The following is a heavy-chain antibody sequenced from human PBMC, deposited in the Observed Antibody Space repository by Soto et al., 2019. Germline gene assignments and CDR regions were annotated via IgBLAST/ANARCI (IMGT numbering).Heavy chain of an antibody. D-gene: IGHD1-26*01. J-gene: IGHJ6*02. CDR1: GYSFTSYW. CDR3: ASGSDPTSSYYYYGMDV. Sequence: GESLKISCKGSGYSFTSYWIGWVRQMPGKGLEWMGIIYPGDSDTRYSPSFQGQVTISADKSISTAYLQWSSLKASDTAMYYCASGSDPTSSYYYYGMDVWGQGTTVTVSS. CDR2: IYPGDSDT. V-gene: IGHV5-51*01.